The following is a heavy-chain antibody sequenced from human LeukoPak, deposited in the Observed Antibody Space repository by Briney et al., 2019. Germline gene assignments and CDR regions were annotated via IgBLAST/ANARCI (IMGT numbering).Heavy chain of an antibody. CDR2: ISYDGSNK. Sequence: GGSLRLSCAASGFTFSSYAMHWVRQAPGKGLEWVAVISYDGSNKYYADSVKGRFTISRDNSKNTLYLQMNSLRAEDTAVYYCARGVSLRYFDWSPYYYGMDVWGQGTTVTVSS. CDR3: ARGVSLRYFDWSPYYYGMDV. D-gene: IGHD3-9*01. V-gene: IGHV3-30-3*01. J-gene: IGHJ6*02. CDR1: GFTFSSYA.